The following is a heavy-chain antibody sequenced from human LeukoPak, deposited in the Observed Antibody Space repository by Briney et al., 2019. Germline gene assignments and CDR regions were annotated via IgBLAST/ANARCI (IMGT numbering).Heavy chain of an antibody. J-gene: IGHJ4*02. CDR3: ARSWRVTYDYVWGSYRLPDY. Sequence: GGSLRLSCAASGFTFSNYWMTWVRQAPGKGLEWVANIKQDGSEKYYVDSVKGRFTISRDNAQNSVYLQMNSLGAEDTAVYYCARSWRVTYDYVWGSYRLPDYWGQGTLVTVSS. CDR1: GFTFSNYW. D-gene: IGHD3-16*02. V-gene: IGHV3-7*01. CDR2: IKQDGSEK.